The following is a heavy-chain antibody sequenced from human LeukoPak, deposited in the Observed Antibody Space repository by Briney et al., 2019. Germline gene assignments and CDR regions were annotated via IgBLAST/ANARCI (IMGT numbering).Heavy chain of an antibody. CDR1: GFTFGSHA. CDR2: FSNTGST. CDR3: AKDYYDFWSGFDS. J-gene: IGHJ4*02. D-gene: IGHD3-3*01. Sequence: GGSLRLSCAASGFTFGSHAMSWVRQAPGKGLEWVSTFSNTGSTYYSDSVKGRFAISRDNSKDTLYLQMNSLRAEDTAIYYCAKDYYDFWSGFDSWGQGTLVTVSS. V-gene: IGHV3-23*01.